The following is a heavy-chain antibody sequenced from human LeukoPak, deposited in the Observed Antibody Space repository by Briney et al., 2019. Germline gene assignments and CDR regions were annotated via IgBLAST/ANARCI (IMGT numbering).Heavy chain of an antibody. D-gene: IGHD1-1*01. CDR2: ISYDGYNK. J-gene: IGHJ4*02. V-gene: IGHV3-30*18. Sequence: GGSLRLSCAASGFTFSSYAMSWVRQAPGKGLEWVAVISYDGYNKYYADSVKGRFTISRDNSKNTLFLQMNSLRAEDTAVYYCAKDSRPFDYWGQGTLVTVSS. CDR1: GFTFSSYA. CDR3: AKDSRPFDY.